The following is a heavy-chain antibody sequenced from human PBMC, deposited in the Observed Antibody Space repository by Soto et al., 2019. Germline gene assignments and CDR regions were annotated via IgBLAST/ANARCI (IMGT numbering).Heavy chain of an antibody. V-gene: IGHV5-10-1*01. D-gene: IGHD3-16*01. CDR1: GYTFADYW. J-gene: IGHJ5*01. CDR3: SATSYYDVGDS. CDR2: IDPSDSYI. Sequence: PGESLKISCKGSGYTFADYWITWVRQMPGKGLEWMGRIDPSDSYINYNPSFQGHATISVDKSINTAYLQWTTLNVSDTATYYCSATSYYDVGDSWGQGTLVTVSS.